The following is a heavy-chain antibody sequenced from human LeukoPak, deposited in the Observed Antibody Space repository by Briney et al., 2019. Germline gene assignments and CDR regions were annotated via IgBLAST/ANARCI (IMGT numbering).Heavy chain of an antibody. CDR2: IYYSGST. J-gene: IGHJ4*02. D-gene: IGHD2-2*02. Sequence: SETLSLTCTVSGGSISSYYWSWIRQPPGKGLEWIGYIYYSGSTNYNPSLKGRVTISVDTSKNQFSLKLSSVTAADTAVYYCARGRPNCSSTSCYTNYWGQGTLVTVSS. V-gene: IGHV4-59*01. CDR1: GGSISSYY. CDR3: ARGRPNCSSTSCYTNY.